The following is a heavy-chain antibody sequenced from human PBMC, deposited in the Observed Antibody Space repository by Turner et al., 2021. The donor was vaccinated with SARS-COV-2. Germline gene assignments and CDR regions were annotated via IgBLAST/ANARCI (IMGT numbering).Heavy chain of an antibody. J-gene: IGHJ6*02. CDR1: GYTFTDYY. CDR2: ISPNSGGT. Sequence: QVQLVQSGAELKKPGASVKVSCTTSGYTFTDYYIHWVRQAPGQGLEWIGWISPNSGGTHYARKFQGWVTMTRDTSVSVVYLELSRLKSDDTAVYYCARTLYSSAWLHPNHHYYGMDVWGQGTTVTVS. CDR3: ARTLYSSAWLHPNHHYYGMDV. V-gene: IGHV1-2*04. D-gene: IGHD6-19*01.